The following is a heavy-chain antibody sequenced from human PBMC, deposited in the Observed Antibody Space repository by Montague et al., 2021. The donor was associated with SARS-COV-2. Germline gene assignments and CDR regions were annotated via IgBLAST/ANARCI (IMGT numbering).Heavy chain of an antibody. Sequence: SETLSLTCTVSGGSISSSSYYWGWIRQPPGKGLEWIGSIYYSGSTYYNPSLKSRVTISVDTSKNQFSPKLSSVTAADTAVYYCARHYGVVVPAAIYYYYGMDGWGQGTTVTVSS. J-gene: IGHJ6*02. D-gene: IGHD2-2*02. V-gene: IGHV4-39*01. CDR2: IYYSGST. CDR3: ARHYGVVVPAAIYYYYGMDG. CDR1: GGSISSSSYY.